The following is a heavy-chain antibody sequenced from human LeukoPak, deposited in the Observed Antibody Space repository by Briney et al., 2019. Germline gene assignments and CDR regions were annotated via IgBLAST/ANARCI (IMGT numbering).Heavy chain of an antibody. CDR1: GFTFDDYA. D-gene: IGHD4-17*01. CDR3: AKDMNGDYEGMDV. J-gene: IGHJ6*02. CDR2: ISWNSGSI. Sequence: HPGGSLRLSCAASGFTFDDYAMHWVRQAPGKGLEWVSGISWNSGSIGYADSVKGRFTISRDNAKNSPYLQMNSLRAEDTALYYCAKDMNGDYEGMDVWGQGTTVTVSS. V-gene: IGHV3-9*01.